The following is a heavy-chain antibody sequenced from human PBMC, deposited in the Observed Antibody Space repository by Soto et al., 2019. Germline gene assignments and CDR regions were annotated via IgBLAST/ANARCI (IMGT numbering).Heavy chain of an antibody. J-gene: IGHJ5*02. CDR1: GGSFSGYY. D-gene: IGHD7-27*01. CDR2: INHSGST. Sequence: SETLSLTCAVYGGSFSGYYWNWIRQPPGKGLEWIGEINHSGSTNYNPSLKSRVTISVDTSKNQFSLKLSSVTAADTAVYYCARVPGPWGQGTLVTVSS. V-gene: IGHV4-34*01. CDR3: ARVPGP.